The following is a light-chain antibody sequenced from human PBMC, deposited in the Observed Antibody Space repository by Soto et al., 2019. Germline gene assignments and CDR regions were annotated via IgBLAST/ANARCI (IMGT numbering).Light chain of an antibody. CDR3: QVWDSSTDQNVV. Sequence: SYELTQPPSVSVAPGQTARLTCGGNKIGTKSVHWYQQKPGQAPVLGVFDDSDRPSGIPERFSGSNSGNTATLTISRVEAGDEADYYCQVWDSSTDQNVVFGGGTKLTVL. V-gene: IGLV3-21*02. CDR1: KIGTKS. J-gene: IGLJ2*01. CDR2: DDS.